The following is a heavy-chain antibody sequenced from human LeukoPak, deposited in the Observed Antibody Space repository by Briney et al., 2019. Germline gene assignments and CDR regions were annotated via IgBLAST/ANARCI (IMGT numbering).Heavy chain of an antibody. V-gene: IGHV3-48*02. CDR1: GFTFSSYS. J-gene: IGHJ4*02. D-gene: IGHD3-9*01. Sequence: PGGSLRLSCAASGFTFSSYSMNWVRQAPGKGLEWISFITSSSSTKYYTDSVKGRFTISRDNAKNSLYLQMNSLRDEDTAVYYCATDPQGSVLRYLDWLKYWGQGTLVTVSS. CDR2: ITSSSSTK. CDR3: ATDPQGSVLRYLDWLKY.